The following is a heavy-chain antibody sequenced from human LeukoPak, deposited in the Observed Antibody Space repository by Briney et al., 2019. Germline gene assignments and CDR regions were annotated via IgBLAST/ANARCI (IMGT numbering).Heavy chain of an antibody. CDR1: VGSISSGGYY. CDR3: ARESPMYYDSGSFDY. Sequence: SETLSLTCTVSVGSISSGGYYWSWIRQHPGKGLEWIGYIYYSGSTYYNPSLKSRVTISVDTSKNQFSLKLSSVTAADKAVYYCARESPMYYDSGSFDYWGQGTLVTVSS. D-gene: IGHD3-22*01. J-gene: IGHJ4*02. CDR2: IYYSGST. V-gene: IGHV4-31*03.